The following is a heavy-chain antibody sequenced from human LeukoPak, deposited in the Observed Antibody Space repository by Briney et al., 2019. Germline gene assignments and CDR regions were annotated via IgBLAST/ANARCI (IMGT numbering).Heavy chain of an antibody. D-gene: IGHD5-18*01. CDR2: IFHSGST. V-gene: IGHV4-4*02. Sequence: SGTLSLTCAVSGGSITSSHWWSWVRQSPGRGLEWIGEIFHSGSTNYNPSLQSRVTISVDKSKNQFSLKLSSVTAADTAVYYCARVKRSKYIDGNMDTAMVPYFDYWGQGTLVTVSS. CDR1: GGSITSSHW. J-gene: IGHJ4*02. CDR3: ARVKRSKYIDGNMDTAMVPYFDY.